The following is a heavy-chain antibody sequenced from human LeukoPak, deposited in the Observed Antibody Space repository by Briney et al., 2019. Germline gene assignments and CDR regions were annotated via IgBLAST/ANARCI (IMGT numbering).Heavy chain of an antibody. CDR2: IYTSGST. V-gene: IGHV4-61*02. CDR3: ARRVAAAGSFSLVYYYYMDV. CDR1: GGSISSGSYY. Sequence: SETLSLTCTVSGGSISSGSYYWSWIRQPAGKGLEWIGRIYTSGSTNYNPSLKSRVTISVDTSKNQFSLKLSSVTAADTAVYYCARRVAAAGSFSLVYYYYMDVWGKGTPVTVSS. D-gene: IGHD6-13*01. J-gene: IGHJ6*03.